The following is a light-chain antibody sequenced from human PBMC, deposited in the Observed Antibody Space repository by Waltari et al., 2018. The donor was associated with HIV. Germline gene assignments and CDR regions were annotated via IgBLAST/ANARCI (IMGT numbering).Light chain of an antibody. CDR3: QSYDSSLSGSV. Sequence: PPSVSGAPGLRVTFSCTGSSSNIGAGYDVHWYQQLPGTAPKLLIYGNSNRPSGVPDRFSGSKSGTSASLAIAGLQAEDEAEYYCQSYDSSLSGSVFGGGTKLTVL. J-gene: IGLJ2*01. CDR1: SSNIGAGYD. CDR2: GNS. V-gene: IGLV1-40*01.